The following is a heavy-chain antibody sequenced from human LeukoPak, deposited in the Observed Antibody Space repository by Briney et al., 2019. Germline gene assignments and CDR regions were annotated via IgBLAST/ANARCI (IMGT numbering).Heavy chain of an antibody. CDR1: GGSISSHY. J-gene: IGHJ6*03. CDR3: ARNNLYYYYYYMDV. Sequence: PSETLSLTCTVAGGSISSHYWSWIRQPPGKGLEWIGYIYYSGSTNYNPSLKSRVTISVDTSKNQFSLKLSSVTAADTAVYYCARNNLYYYYYYMDVWGKGTTVTVSS. V-gene: IGHV4-59*11. D-gene: IGHD1-14*01. CDR2: IYYSGST.